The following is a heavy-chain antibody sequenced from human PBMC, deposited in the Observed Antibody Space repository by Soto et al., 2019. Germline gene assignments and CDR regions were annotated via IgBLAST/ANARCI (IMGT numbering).Heavy chain of an antibody. V-gene: IGHV1-3*01. Sequence: ASVKVSCKASGYTFTSYAMHWVRQAPGQRLEWMGWINAGNGNTKYSQKFQGRVTITRDTSASTAYMELSSLRSEDTAVYYCARDLPYSVNWFEPWGQGTLVTVSS. CDR2: INAGNGNT. CDR3: ARDLPYSVNWFEP. D-gene: IGHD5-12*01. J-gene: IGHJ5*02. CDR1: GYTFTSYA.